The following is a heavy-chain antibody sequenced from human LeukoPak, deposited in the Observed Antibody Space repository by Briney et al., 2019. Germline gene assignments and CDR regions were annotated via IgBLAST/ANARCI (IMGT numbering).Heavy chain of an antibody. CDR2: IIPILGIA. J-gene: IGHJ3*02. D-gene: IGHD6-13*01. CDR3: ARGGIAAAPYDAFDI. Sequence: SVKVSCKASGGTFSSYAISWVRQAPGQGLEWMGRIIPILGIASYAQKFQGRVTITADKSTSTAYMELSSLRSEDTAVYYCARGGIAAAPYDAFDIWGQGTMVTVSS. V-gene: IGHV1-69*04. CDR1: GGTFSSYA.